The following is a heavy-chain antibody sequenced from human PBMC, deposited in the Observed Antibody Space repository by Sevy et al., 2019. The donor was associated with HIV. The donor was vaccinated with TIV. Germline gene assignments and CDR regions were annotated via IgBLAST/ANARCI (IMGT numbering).Heavy chain of an antibody. D-gene: IGHD1-7*01. Sequence: GGSLRLSCAASGFTFSSYAMSWVRQAPGKGLEWDSGLSGNGGSTNYADSVKGRFALSRDNSKNTLYLQMNNLRAEDTAIYFCAKDRIWELGDAFDIWGQGTMVTVSS. J-gene: IGHJ3*02. CDR2: LSGNGGST. V-gene: IGHV3-23*01. CDR3: AKDRIWELGDAFDI. CDR1: GFTFSSYA.